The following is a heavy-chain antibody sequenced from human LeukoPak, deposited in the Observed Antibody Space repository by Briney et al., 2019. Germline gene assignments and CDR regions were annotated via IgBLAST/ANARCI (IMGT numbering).Heavy chain of an antibody. CDR2: IYPGDSDT. CDR1: GYSFTSYW. CDR3: ARRGSGYSSGWSFGY. V-gene: IGHV5-51*01. Sequence: GASLKISCKGSGYSFTSYWIGWVRQMPGKGLEWMGIIYPGDSDTRYSPSFQGQVTISADKSISTAYLQWSSLKASDTAMYYCARRGSGYSSGWSFGYWGQGTLVTVAS. J-gene: IGHJ4*02. D-gene: IGHD6-19*01.